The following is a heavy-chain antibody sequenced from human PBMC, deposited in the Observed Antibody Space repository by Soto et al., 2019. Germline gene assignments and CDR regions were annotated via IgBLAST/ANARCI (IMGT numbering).Heavy chain of an antibody. V-gene: IGHV1-18*04. J-gene: IGHJ4*02. CDR3: ARDSNDYVWGSYRYNPYFDY. D-gene: IGHD3-16*02. CDR2: ISAYNGNT. Sequence: ASVKVSCKASGYTFTSYGISWVRQAPGQGLEWMGWISAYNGNTNYAQKLQGRVTMTTDTSTSTAYMELRSLRSDDTAVYYCARDSNDYVWGSYRYNPYFDYWGQGTLVTVSS. CDR1: GYTFTSYG.